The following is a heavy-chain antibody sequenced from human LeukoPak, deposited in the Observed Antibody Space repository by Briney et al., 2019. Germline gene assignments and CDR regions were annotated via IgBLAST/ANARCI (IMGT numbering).Heavy chain of an antibody. V-gene: IGHV3-48*03. D-gene: IGHD6-19*01. CDR3: ARARAGYSSGWFDY. CDR2: ISSSGSTI. Sequence: GGSLRLSCAASGFTFSSYEMNWVRQAPGKWLEWVSYISSSGSTIYYADSVKGRFTISRDNAKNSLYLQMNSLRAEDTAVYYCARARAGYSSGWFDYWGQGTLVTVSS. J-gene: IGHJ4*02. CDR1: GFTFSSYE.